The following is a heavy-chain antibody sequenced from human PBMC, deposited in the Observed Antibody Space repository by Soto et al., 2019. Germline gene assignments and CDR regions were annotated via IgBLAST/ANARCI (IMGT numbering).Heavy chain of an antibody. J-gene: IGHJ4*02. CDR2: ISNSGST. D-gene: IGHD3-22*01. CDR3: AELLGISGWSFDY. CDR1: GFTFNIYA. V-gene: IGHV3-23*01. Sequence: EVQVLESGGALVQPGGSLRLSCAASGFTFNIYAMSWVRQVPGKGLEWVSTISNSGSTHSADSVKGRFTISRDNSKNTVYLQMNSLRAEDTAVYYCAELLGISGWSFDYWGQGTLVTVSS.